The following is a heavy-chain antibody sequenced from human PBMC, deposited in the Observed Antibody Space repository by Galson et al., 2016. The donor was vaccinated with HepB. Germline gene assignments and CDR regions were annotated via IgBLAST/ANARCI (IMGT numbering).Heavy chain of an antibody. CDR3: VAEYHDSSGYHGFQY. Sequence: SLRLSCAVSGFSFSSYGMHWVRQAPGKGLEWMASLSYAGINQYYADSAKGRFTISRDIPKNTLYLQINTLSAEDTAIYYCVAEYHDSSGYHGFQYGGQRTPFTVSS. CDR1: GFSFSSYG. D-gene: IGHD3-22*01. CDR2: LSYAGINQ. V-gene: IGHV3-30*03. J-gene: IGHJ4*02.